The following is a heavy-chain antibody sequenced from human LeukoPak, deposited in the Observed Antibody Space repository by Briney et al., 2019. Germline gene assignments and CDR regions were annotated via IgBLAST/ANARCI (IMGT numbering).Heavy chain of an antibody. CDR3: ARSQYSSSFVFGY. Sequence: ASVKVSCKASGGTFSSYAISWVRQAPGQGLEWMGGIIPIFGTANYAQKFQGRVTITTDESTSTAYMELSSLRSEDTAVYYCARSQYSSSFVFGYWGQGTLVTVSS. V-gene: IGHV1-69*05. D-gene: IGHD6-6*01. CDR1: GGTFSSYA. CDR2: IIPIFGTA. J-gene: IGHJ4*02.